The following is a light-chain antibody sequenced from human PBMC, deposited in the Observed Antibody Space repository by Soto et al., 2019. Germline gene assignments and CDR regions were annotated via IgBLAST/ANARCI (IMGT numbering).Light chain of an antibody. Sequence: QSVLTQPPSASGTPGQRVTISCSGSSSNIGSNTVNWYQQLPGTAPKLLIYSNNQRPSGVPDRFSGSKSGTSASLAISVLQSEDEADYYWAAWDDSLNGPAFGGGTQLTVL. CDR3: AAWDDSLNGPA. CDR1: SSNIGSNT. CDR2: SNN. V-gene: IGLV1-44*01. J-gene: IGLJ7*01.